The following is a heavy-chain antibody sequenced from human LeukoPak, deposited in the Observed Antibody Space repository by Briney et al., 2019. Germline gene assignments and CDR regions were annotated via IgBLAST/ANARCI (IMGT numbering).Heavy chain of an antibody. D-gene: IGHD3-10*01. CDR1: GFTFSSYA. V-gene: IGHV3-23*01. CDR2: ISGSGGST. CDR3: ARSRPRGRDPKDVWFGELLYELNTAPLMDV. Sequence: GGSLRLSCAASGFTFSSYAMSWVRQAPGKGLEWVSAISGSGGSTYYADSVKGRFTISRDNSKNTLYLQMNSLRAEDTAVYYCARSRPRGRDPKDVWFGELLYELNTAPLMDVWGQGTTVTVSS. J-gene: IGHJ6*02.